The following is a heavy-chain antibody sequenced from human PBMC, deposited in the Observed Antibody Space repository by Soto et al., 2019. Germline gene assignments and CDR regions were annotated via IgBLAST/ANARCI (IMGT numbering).Heavy chain of an antibody. CDR2: TRNKANSYTT. CDR1: GFTFSDHY. D-gene: IGHD3-22*01. Sequence: GSLRLSCAASGFTFSDHYMDWVRQAPGKGLEWVGRTRNKANSYTTEYAASVKGRFTISRDDSKNSLYLQMNSLKTEDTAVYYCARTYYYDSSGYAPLDYWGQGTLVTVSS. V-gene: IGHV3-72*01. CDR3: ARTYYYDSSGYAPLDY. J-gene: IGHJ4*02.